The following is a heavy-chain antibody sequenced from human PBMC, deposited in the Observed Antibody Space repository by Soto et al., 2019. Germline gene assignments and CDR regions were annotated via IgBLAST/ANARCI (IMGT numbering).Heavy chain of an antibody. D-gene: IGHD1-20*01. CDR2: IHIPGGRA. CDR3: GGHWYNY. V-gene: IGHV3-23*01. J-gene: IGHJ4*02. Sequence: GGSLRLSCAASGFTFTTSAISWVRQAPGKGLEWLSLIHIPGGRATYADSVRGRFTISIDNSENTVFLQMNSLRAEDTAIYYCGGHWYNYWGQGALVTVSS. CDR1: GFTFTTSA.